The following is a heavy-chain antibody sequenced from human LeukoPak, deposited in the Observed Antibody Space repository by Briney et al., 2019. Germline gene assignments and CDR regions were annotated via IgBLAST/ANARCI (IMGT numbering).Heavy chain of an antibody. V-gene: IGHV3-49*04. CDR3: TPNPMVPFDY. D-gene: IGHD3-10*01. J-gene: IGHJ4*02. Sequence: PGGSLRLSCTASGFTFADYAMTWVRQAPGKGLEWLGFIRSKTYGGTTEFAASVKGRFTISRDDSKSIACLQMNSLNTDDTGVYYCTPNPMVPFDYWGQGTLVTVSS. CDR1: GFTFADYA. CDR2: IRSKTYGGTT.